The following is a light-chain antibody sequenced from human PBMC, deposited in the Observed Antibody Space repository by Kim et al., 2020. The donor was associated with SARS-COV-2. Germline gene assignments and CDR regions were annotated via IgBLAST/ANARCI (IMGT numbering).Light chain of an antibody. CDR3: QTWGSGIRV. J-gene: IGLJ3*02. CDR1: SGHSSYA. Sequence: LGASVKLTCTLSSGHSSYAIAWHQQQPEKGPRYLMKVNSDGSHSKGDGIPDRFSGSSSGAERYLTISSLKSEDEADYYCQTWGSGIRVFGGGTKVTVL. V-gene: IGLV4-69*01. CDR2: VNSDGSH.